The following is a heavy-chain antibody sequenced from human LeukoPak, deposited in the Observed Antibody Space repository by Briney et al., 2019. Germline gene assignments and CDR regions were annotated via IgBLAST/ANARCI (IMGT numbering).Heavy chain of an antibody. CDR1: GFTFNNNE. CDR3: ARARHGILTGYYLDY. Sequence: GGSLRLSCAASGFTFNNNEMNWVRQAPGKGLEWLSYISSRGSTIYYADSVKGRFTISRDNSKDTLYLQMSSLRAEDTAVYYCARARHGILTGYYLDYWGQGTLVTVSS. J-gene: IGHJ4*02. CDR2: ISSRGSTI. D-gene: IGHD3-9*01. V-gene: IGHV3-48*03.